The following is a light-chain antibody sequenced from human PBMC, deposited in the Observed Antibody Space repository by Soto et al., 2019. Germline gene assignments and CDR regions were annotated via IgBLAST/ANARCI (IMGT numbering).Light chain of an antibody. CDR3: QQYNNWPPT. CDR1: QSVSSN. V-gene: IGKV3-15*01. Sequence: EIVMTQSPATLYVSPGERATLSCRASQSVSSNLAWYQQKPGQAPRLLIYCASIRATGIPARFSGSGSGTEFTLTISSMHSEDFAVYYCQQYNNWPPTIGQGTRLVIK. CDR2: CAS. J-gene: IGKJ5*01.